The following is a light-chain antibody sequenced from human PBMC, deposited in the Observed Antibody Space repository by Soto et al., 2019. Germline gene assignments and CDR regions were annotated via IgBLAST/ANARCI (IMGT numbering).Light chain of an antibody. CDR1: KSVSNN. CDR2: GAS. Sequence: EIVMTQSPATLSVSPGERAILSCRASKSVSNNLAWYQHKPGQAPRLLIYGASTRATGIPARFSGSGSGTEFTLSISSLQSEDFAIYYCQQYNNWPPLTFGGGTKVEIK. V-gene: IGKV3-15*01. CDR3: QQYNNWPPLT. J-gene: IGKJ4*01.